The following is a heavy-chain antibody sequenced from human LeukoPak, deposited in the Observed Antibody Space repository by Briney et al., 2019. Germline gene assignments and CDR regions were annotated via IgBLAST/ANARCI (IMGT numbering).Heavy chain of an antibody. CDR1: GFTFDGYV. V-gene: IGHV3-9*01. Sequence: GRSLRLSCAASGFTFDGYVMHWVRQAPGKGLEWVSGISGNGGSIGYADSVKDRFSISRDNAKNSLYLQMNSLRADDTAFYYCAKAAGGWYYPVDYWGQGSLVTVSS. D-gene: IGHD6-19*01. J-gene: IGHJ4*02. CDR3: AKAAGGWYYPVDY. CDR2: ISGNGGSI.